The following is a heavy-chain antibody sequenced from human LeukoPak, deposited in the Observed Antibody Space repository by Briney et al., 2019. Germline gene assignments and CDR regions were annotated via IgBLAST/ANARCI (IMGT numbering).Heavy chain of an antibody. J-gene: IGHJ4*02. CDR3: ARAQNSGSYYNVRIQFDY. CDR2: INHSGST. D-gene: IGHD3-10*01. Sequence: SETLSLTCAVYGGSFSGYYWSWIRQPPGKGLEWIGEINHSGSTNYNPSLKSRVTISVDTSKNQFSPKLSSVTAADTAVYYCARAQNSGSYYNVRIQFDYWGQGTLVTVSS. V-gene: IGHV4-34*01. CDR1: GGSFSGYY.